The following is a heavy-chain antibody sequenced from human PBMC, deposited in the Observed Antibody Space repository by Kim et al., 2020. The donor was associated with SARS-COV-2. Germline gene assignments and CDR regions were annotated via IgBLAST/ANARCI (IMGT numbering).Heavy chain of an antibody. CDR2: ISGSGGST. CDR1: GFTFSSYA. Sequence: GGSLRLSCAASGFTFSSYAMSWVRQAPGKGLEWVSAISGSGGSTYYADSVKGRFTISRDNSKNTLYLQMNSLRAVDTAVYYCAKDRYYDSSGYCPFDYWGQGTLVTFSS. J-gene: IGHJ4*02. CDR3: AKDRYYDSSGYCPFDY. D-gene: IGHD3-22*01. V-gene: IGHV3-23*01.